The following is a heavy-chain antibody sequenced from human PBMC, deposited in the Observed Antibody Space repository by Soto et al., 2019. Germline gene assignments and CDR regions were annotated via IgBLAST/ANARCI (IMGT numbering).Heavy chain of an antibody. D-gene: IGHD3-3*01. Sequence: GASVKVSCKASGYTFTSYGISWVRQAPGQGLEWMGWISAYNGNTNYAQKLQGRVTMTTDTSTSTAYMELRSLRSDDTAVYYCARGVPLEWLLYRFDFFDYWGQGTLVTVSS. V-gene: IGHV1-18*01. CDR3: ARGVPLEWLLYRFDFFDY. CDR2: ISAYNGNT. J-gene: IGHJ4*02. CDR1: GYTFTSYG.